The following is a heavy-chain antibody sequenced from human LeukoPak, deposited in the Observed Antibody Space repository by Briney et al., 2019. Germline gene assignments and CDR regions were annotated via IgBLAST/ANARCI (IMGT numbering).Heavy chain of an antibody. CDR1: GFTFSSYA. D-gene: IGHD2-2*01. CDR3: ARAHCSSTSCLRRGYFDY. CDR2: ISYDGSNK. Sequence: PGGSLRLSCAASGFTFSSYAMHWVRQAPGKGLEWVAVISYDGSNKYCADSVKGRFTISRDNSKNTLYLQMNSLRAEDTAVYYCARAHCSSTSCLRRGYFDYWGQGTLVTVSS. J-gene: IGHJ4*02. V-gene: IGHV3-30-3*01.